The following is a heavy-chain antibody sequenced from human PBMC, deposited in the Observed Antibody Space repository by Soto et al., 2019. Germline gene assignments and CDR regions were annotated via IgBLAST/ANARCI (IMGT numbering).Heavy chain of an antibody. CDR1: GDTFNSYV. V-gene: IGHV1-69*17. Sequence: QVQLVQSGAEVKRPGSSVKVSCESSGDTFNSYVISWVRQAPGQGLEWMGGIIPIIGVTHYAQKFQGRVTISALSSTGTAYMEMTNLGFEDTALYYCARKSLGAKGADHWGQGTLVTVSS. J-gene: IGHJ4*02. D-gene: IGHD6-19*01. CDR3: ARKSLGAKGADH. CDR2: IIPIIGVT.